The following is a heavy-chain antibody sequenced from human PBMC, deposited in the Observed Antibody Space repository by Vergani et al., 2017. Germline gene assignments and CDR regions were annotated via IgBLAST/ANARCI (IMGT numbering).Heavy chain of an antibody. D-gene: IGHD2/OR15-2a*01. CDR1: GFTFSNFA. V-gene: IGHV3-23*01. Sequence: EVHLLESGGGLVQSGGSLSLSCAAPGFTFSNFAVSWVRQAPGRGLAWVSSISGPGLSTYYADSVKGRFSISRDNSKNTVFLQMHSLRAEDTAIYYCVKEKIDLGSYFFDSWGHGILVTVSS. CDR2: ISGPGLST. CDR3: VKEKIDLGSYFFDS. J-gene: IGHJ4*01.